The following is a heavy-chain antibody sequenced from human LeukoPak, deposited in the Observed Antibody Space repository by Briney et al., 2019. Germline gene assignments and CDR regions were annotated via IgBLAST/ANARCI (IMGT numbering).Heavy chain of an antibody. CDR2: INHSGTT. Sequence: KSSETLSLTCSVSGESFTGYYWSWIRQPPGKGLEWIGEINHSGTTNYNPSLKSRVTVSVDTSNNQFSLKLTSVTAADTAVYYCAREGGLRYFDWLFDYFDYWGQGTLVTVSS. J-gene: IGHJ4*02. CDR3: AREGGLRYFDWLFDYFDY. D-gene: IGHD3-9*01. V-gene: IGHV4-34*01. CDR1: GESFTGYY.